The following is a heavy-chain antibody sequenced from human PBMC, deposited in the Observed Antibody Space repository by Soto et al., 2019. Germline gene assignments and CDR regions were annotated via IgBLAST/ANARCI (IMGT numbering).Heavy chain of an antibody. CDR2: IYYSGRT. Sequence: QVQLQESGPGLVKPSQTLSLTCSVSGGSIAIGGYYWSWIRRHPGKGLEWIGYIYYSGRTYYNPSLKSRLTISVDTSKNQFSLRLSPVTAADTAVYYCARVKDYYISIDYWGLGTLVTVSS. J-gene: IGHJ4*02. CDR1: GGSIAIGGYY. D-gene: IGHD3-9*01. CDR3: ARVKDYYISIDY. V-gene: IGHV4-31*03.